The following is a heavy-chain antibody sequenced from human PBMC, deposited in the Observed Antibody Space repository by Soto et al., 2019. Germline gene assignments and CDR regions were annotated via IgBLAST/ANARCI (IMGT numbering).Heavy chain of an antibody. CDR2: ISSSSSTI. CDR3: ARDEYNYDSSGYHTSGY. Sequence: EVQLVESGGGLVQPGGSLRLSCAASGFTFSSYSMNWVRQAPGKGLEWVSYISSSSSTIYYADSVKGRFTISRDNAKNSLYLQMNSLRDEDTAVYYCARDEYNYDSSGYHTSGYWGQGTLVTVSS. J-gene: IGHJ4*02. D-gene: IGHD3-22*01. V-gene: IGHV3-48*02. CDR1: GFTFSSYS.